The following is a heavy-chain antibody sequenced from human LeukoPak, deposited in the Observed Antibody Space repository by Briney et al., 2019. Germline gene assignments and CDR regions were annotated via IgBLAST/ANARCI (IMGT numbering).Heavy chain of an antibody. CDR1: GYAFISYT. Sequence: ASVKVSCKSSGYAFISYTIHCVRQAPGQRLEWLGWSNPGNGHSDYSQDFQGRVTITTDTSANTAYMELTSLRSKDMGVYFCAIYILTGAVGAYGPFDYWGQGTLVAVSS. CDR2: SNPGNGHS. CDR3: AIYILTGAVGAYGPFDY. J-gene: IGHJ4*02. D-gene: IGHD3-9*01. V-gene: IGHV1-3*02.